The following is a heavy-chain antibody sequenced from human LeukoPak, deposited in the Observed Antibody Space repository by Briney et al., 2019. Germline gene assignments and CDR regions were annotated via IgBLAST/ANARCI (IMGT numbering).Heavy chain of an antibody. D-gene: IGHD3-3*01. V-gene: IGHV1-2*02. Sequence: GASVKVSCKTSGYSFTANFIHWVRQGPGQGLEWLGWINPNSGGTKYTQKFQDRVTMTRDTSITTAHMELSSLRPDDTAVYYCAREGYDLNQNHDLDVWGQGTTVTVSS. CDR3: AREGYDLNQNHDLDV. J-gene: IGHJ6*02. CDR1: GYSFTANF. CDR2: INPNSGGT.